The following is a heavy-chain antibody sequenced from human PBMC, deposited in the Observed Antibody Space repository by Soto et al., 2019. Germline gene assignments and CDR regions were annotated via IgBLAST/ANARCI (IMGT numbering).Heavy chain of an antibody. CDR2: IFNSGSA. D-gene: IGHD5-12*01. J-gene: IGHJ4*02. CDR1: GTVTFSGSCY. Sequence: PPETLSLTCSVSGTVTFSGSCYWSWIRQRPGKGLECLGYIFNSGSAYYNPSLRSRATISLDTFKNEFSLTLRSVTAADTAVYFCARGYSGYDYNFDYWGQGISVTVSS. CDR3: ARGYSGYDYNFDY. V-gene: IGHV4-31*03.